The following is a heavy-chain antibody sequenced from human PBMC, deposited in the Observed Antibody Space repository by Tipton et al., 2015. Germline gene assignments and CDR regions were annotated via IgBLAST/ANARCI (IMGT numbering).Heavy chain of an antibody. CDR2: IIPIFGTA. V-gene: IGHV1-69*01. Sequence: QLVQSGPEVKKPGSSVKVSCQASGGSFSSYAFSWVRQAPGQGLEWMGGIIPIFGTANYAQRFQARVTITADDSTSTAYLELSSLRSEDTAVYYCARLGGAAGPDAFDIWGQGTKVTVSS. D-gene: IGHD3-16*01. J-gene: IGHJ3*02. CDR1: GGSFSSYA. CDR3: ARLGGAAGPDAFDI.